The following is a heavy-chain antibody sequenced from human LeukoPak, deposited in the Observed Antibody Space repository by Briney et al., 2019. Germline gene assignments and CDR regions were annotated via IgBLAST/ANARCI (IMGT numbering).Heavy chain of an antibody. D-gene: IGHD6-13*01. V-gene: IGHV1-8*03. Sequence: GASVKVSCKASGYTFTSYDINWVRQATGQGLEWMGWMNPNSGNTGYAQKFQGRVTITRNTSISTAYMELSSLRSEDTAVYYCARRIAAAPGRAFDIWGQGTMVTVSS. CDR1: GYTFTSYD. J-gene: IGHJ3*02. CDR2: MNPNSGNT. CDR3: ARRIAAAPGRAFDI.